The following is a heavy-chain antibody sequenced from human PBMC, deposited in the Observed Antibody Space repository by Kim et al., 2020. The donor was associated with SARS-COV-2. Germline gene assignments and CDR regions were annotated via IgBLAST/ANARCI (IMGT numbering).Heavy chain of an antibody. D-gene: IGHD6-13*01. V-gene: IGHV7-4-1*02. CDR3: AARYSSSYFDL. CDR1: GYIFTSIA. CDR2: LNTNTGTP. J-gene: IGHJ2*01. Sequence: ASVKVSCKASGYIFTSIAIHWVRQAPGQGLEWMGWLNTNTGTPTYARGFTGRFVFSLDTSVSTAYLQISSLRADDTAVYFCAARYSSSYFDLCGRGTLVTVSS.